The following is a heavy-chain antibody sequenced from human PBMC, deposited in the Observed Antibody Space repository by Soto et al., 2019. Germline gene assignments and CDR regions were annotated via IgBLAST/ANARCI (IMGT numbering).Heavy chain of an antibody. V-gene: IGHV3-23*01. CDR3: AKRQSFDFWSGYLPFFDY. Sequence: PGGSLIPSCSAPAINFRSYAMRWVRQAPGKGLEWVSAVGGSGSDTYYADSVKGRFTISRDDSKNALYLHMGSLRVEDTAIYYCAKRQSFDFWSGYLPFFDYWGQGTPVTVSS. CDR2: VGGSGSDT. D-gene: IGHD3-3*01. CDR1: AINFRSYA. J-gene: IGHJ4*02.